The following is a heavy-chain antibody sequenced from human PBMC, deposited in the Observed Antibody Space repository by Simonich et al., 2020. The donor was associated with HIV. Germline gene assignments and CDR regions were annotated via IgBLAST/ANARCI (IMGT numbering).Heavy chain of an antibody. CDR3: ASHVSSGWRNYFDY. CDR1: GFTFSSYS. CDR2: ISSSGSTI. J-gene: IGHJ4*02. V-gene: IGHV3-21*05. Sequence: EVQLVESGGGLVKPGGSLRLSCAASGFTFSSYSMNWGRQAPGKGLEWVSYISSSGSTIYYADSVKGRFTISRDNAKNSLYLQMNSLRAEDTAVYYCASHVSSGWRNYFDYWGQGTLVTVSS. D-gene: IGHD6-19*01.